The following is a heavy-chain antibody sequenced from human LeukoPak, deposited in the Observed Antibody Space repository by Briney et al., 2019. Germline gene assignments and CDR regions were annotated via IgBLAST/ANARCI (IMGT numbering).Heavy chain of an antibody. V-gene: IGHV1-18*01. CDR1: GYTFTSYG. J-gene: IGHJ5*02. D-gene: IGHD3-10*01. Sequence: ASVKVSCKASGYTFTSYGISWVRQAPGQGLEWMGWISAYNGNTNYAQKLQGRVTMTTDTSTSTAYMELRSLGSDDTAVYYRARDLTPFGEKYNWFDPWGQGTLVTVSS. CDR2: ISAYNGNT. CDR3: ARDLTPFGEKYNWFDP.